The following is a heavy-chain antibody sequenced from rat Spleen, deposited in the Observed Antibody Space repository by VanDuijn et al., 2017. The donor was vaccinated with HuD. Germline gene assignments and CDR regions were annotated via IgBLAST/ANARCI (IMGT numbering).Heavy chain of an antibody. J-gene: IGHJ2*01. Sequence: EVQLVESGGGLVQPGRSLKLSCVASGFTFNNYWMTWIRQPPGKGLEWVASITNIGGNTYYLDSVKGRFTISRDIAKRTLYLQMNSLRSEDTATYYCTTWDYYDNRFDYWGQGVMVTVSS. CDR3: TTWDYYDNRFDY. V-gene: IGHV5-31*01. CDR1: GFTFNNYW. CDR2: ITNIGGNT. D-gene: IGHD1-6*01.